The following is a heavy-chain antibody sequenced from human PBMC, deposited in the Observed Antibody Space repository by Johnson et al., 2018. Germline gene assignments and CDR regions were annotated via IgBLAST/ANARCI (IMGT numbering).Heavy chain of an antibody. CDR1: GFTFSDYY. J-gene: IGHJ6*02. CDR3: ASFLPSDKQYYYGMDV. Sequence: QVQLVQSGGGVVQPGRSLRLSCAASGFTFSDYYMSWIRQAPGKGLEWVSYISSSGSTIYYADSVKGRFTISRDNAKNSLYLQMNSLGAEDTAVYYCASFLPSDKQYYYGMDVWGQGTTVTVSS. CDR2: ISSSGSTI. D-gene: IGHD1/OR15-1a*01. V-gene: IGHV3-11*04.